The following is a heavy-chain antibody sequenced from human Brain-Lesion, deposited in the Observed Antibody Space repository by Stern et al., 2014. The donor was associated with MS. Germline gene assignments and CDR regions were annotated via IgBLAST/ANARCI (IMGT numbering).Heavy chain of an antibody. Sequence: QMQLVQSGGGVVQPGRSLRLSCATSGFAFTSYGFHWVRQAPGKGLQWVALTSYDGAISYYADSVKGRFTISRDESKKTVFLQMNSLRAEDTAVYYCAKDREPSTWYSFYYMDAWGKGTTVNVSS. D-gene: IGHD5/OR15-5a*01. V-gene: IGHV3-30*18. CDR3: AKDREPSTWYSFYYMDA. CDR2: TSYDGAIS. J-gene: IGHJ6*03. CDR1: GFAFTSYG.